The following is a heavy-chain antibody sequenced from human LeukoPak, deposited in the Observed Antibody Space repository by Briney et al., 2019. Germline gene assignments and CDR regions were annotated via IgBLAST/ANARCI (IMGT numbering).Heavy chain of an antibody. V-gene: IGHV3-15*01. CDR2: IKSKTDGGTT. D-gene: IGHD1-1*01. CDR3: TSAGGWNDVGNNAFDN. J-gene: IGHJ3*02. CDR1: GFTFSKAW. Sequence: GGSLRLSCAASGFTFSKAWMTWVRQAPGKGLEWVGRIKSKTDGGTTDYAAPVKGRFTISRDDSKNTLYLQMNSLKTEDTALYSCTSAGGWNDVGNNAFDNWGQATMVTVSS.